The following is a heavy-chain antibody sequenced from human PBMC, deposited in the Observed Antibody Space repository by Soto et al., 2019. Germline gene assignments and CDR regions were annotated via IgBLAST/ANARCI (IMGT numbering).Heavy chain of an antibody. D-gene: IGHD2-21*02. V-gene: IGHV4-59*01. CDR3: ARDCGGDWYNWFDP. J-gene: IGHJ5*02. Sequence: QVQLQESGPGLVKPSETLSLTCTVSGGSISSYYWSWIRQPPGKGLEWIGYIYYSGSTNYNPSLKSRVTISVDTSKNQFSLKLRSVTAADTAVYYCARDCGGDWYNWFDPWGQGTLVTVSS. CDR2: IYYSGST. CDR1: GGSISSYY.